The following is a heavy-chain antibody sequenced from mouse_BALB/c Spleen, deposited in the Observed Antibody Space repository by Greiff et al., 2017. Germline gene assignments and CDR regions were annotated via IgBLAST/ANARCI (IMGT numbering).Heavy chain of an antibody. J-gene: IGHJ3*01. Sequence: EVQRVESGGGLVKPGGSLKLSCAASGFTFSSYAMSWVRQSPEKRLEWVAEISSGGSYTYYPDTVTGRFTISRDNAKNTLYLEMSSLRSEDTAMYYCARVYGNGFAYWGQGTLVTVSA. V-gene: IGHV5-9-4*01. D-gene: IGHD2-1*01. CDR2: ISSGGSYT. CDR1: GFTFSSYA. CDR3: ARVYGNGFAY.